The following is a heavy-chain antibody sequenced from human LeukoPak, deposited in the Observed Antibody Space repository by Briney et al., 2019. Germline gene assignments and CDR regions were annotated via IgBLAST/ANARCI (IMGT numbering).Heavy chain of an antibody. V-gene: IGHV3-21*01. Sequence: PGGSLRLSCAASGFTFSSYSMNWDRQAPGMGLEWVSSISSSSSYIYYADSVKGRFTISRDSAKNSLYLQMNSLRAEDTAVYYCARDLYSSGWSHYFDYWGQGTLVTVSS. J-gene: IGHJ4*02. CDR2: ISSSSSYI. CDR1: GFTFSSYS. CDR3: ARDLYSSGWSHYFDY. D-gene: IGHD6-19*01.